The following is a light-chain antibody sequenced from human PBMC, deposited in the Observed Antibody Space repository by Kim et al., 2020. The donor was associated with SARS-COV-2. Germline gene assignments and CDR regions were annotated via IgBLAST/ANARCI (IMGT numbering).Light chain of an antibody. V-gene: IGLV1-47*01. Sequence: GQRVIISCSGSSSNVGTNSVYWYQQLPGTAPKLLIYRNNQRPSGVPDRFSGSQSGTSASLAISGLRSEDEADYYCATWDDSLSGYVFGTGTKVTVL. J-gene: IGLJ1*01. CDR1: SSNVGTNS. CDR2: RNN. CDR3: ATWDDSLSGYV.